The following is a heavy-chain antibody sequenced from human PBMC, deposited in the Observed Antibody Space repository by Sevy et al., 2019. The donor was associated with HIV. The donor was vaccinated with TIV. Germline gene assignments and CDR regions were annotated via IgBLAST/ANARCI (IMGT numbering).Heavy chain of an antibody. CDR1: GFTFSSYS. Sequence: GESLKISCAASGFTFSSYSMNWVRQAPGKGLEWVSSISSSSSYIYYADSVKGRFTISRDNAKNSLYLQMNSLRAEDTAVYYCARADIVVVPAAIGFNYYYYGMDVWGQGTTVTVSS. CDR3: ARADIVVVPAAIGFNYYYYGMDV. V-gene: IGHV3-21*01. CDR2: ISSSSSYI. J-gene: IGHJ6*02. D-gene: IGHD2-2*02.